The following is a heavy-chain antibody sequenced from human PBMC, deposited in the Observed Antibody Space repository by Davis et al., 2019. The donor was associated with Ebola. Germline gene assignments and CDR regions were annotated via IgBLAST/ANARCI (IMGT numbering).Heavy chain of an antibody. J-gene: IGHJ4*02. D-gene: IGHD2-2*01. V-gene: IGHV4-34*01. Sequence: MPSGTLSLTCAVYGGSFSGYYWSWIRQPPGKGLEWIGEINHSGSTNYNPSLKSRVTISVDTSKNQFSLKLSSVTAADTAVYYCARRTLGYCSSTRCYSPFHYWGQGTLVTVSS. CDR3: ARRTLGYCSSTRCYSPFHY. CDR1: GGSFSGYY. CDR2: INHSGST.